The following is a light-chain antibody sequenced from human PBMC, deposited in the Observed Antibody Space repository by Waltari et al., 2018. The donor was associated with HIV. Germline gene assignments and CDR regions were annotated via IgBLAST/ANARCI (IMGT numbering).Light chain of an antibody. Sequence: DIQMTQSPSSLSASVGDRVTITCRASHGIGNNLNWYHHKPGKAPRLLIFGATSLQGGVPSRFSGSGSGTEFTLTVSSLQPEDFATYYCQQSYSLHQTFGQGTNVEIK. V-gene: IGKV1-39*01. CDR2: GAT. CDR3: QQSYSLHQT. CDR1: HGIGNN. J-gene: IGKJ1*01.